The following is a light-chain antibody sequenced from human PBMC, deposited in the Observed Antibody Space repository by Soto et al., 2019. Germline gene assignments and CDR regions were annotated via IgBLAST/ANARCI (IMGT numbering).Light chain of an antibody. CDR3: FSYAGTYTPVV. Sequence: QSALTQPRSVSGSPGQSVTISCSGTSSDVGGYDYVSWYQQSPDKAPKLMIFDVSERPAGVPDRFAGSKSGNTASLTISGLQAEDGADYYCFSYAGTYTPVVFGGGTKVTVL. V-gene: IGLV2-11*01. J-gene: IGLJ2*01. CDR1: SSDVGGYDY. CDR2: DVS.